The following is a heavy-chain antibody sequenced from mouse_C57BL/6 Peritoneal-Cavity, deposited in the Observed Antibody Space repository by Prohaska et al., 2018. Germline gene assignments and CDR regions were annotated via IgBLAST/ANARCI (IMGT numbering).Heavy chain of an antibody. CDR3: AGYRNVYWDFNV. CDR1: GFPITSGYY. V-gene: IGHV12-3*01. CDR2: ITHSGET. Sequence: QMQLQESGPGLVKPSQSLFLTCSITGFPITSGYYWIWIRQSPGKPLEWMGYITHSGETFYNPALQSPISITRETSKNQYCLRVNCVITEDTAMYYSAGYRNVYWDFNVGDTGTTVTVAA. J-gene: IGHJ1*03.